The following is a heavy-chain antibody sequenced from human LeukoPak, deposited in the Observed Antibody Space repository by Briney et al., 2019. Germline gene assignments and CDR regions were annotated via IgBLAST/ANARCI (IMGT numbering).Heavy chain of an antibody. D-gene: IGHD2-21*02. CDR2: IKSKPDGGTT. CDR3: ATGDAVTVGLDY. J-gene: IGHJ4*02. V-gene: IGHV3-15*01. Sequence: GGSLRLSCVGSGFTFSNAWMNWVPQAPGKGLEWIGRIKSKPDGGTTDYAAPVKGRFTISRDDSKNTVYLQMNSLKTEDTAVYYCATGDAVTVGLDYWGQGTLVTVSS. CDR1: GFTFSNAW.